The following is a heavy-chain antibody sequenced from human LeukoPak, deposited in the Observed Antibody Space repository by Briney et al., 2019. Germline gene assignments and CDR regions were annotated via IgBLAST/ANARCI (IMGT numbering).Heavy chain of an antibody. CDR3: ATRRGSGSSGYFDY. J-gene: IGHJ4*02. CDR1: GFTFSSYS. Sequence: PGGSLRLSCAASGFTFSSYSMNWVRQAPGEGLEWVSSISTSSSYIYYADSVKGRFTISRDNAKKSLYLQMNSLRAEDTAVYYCATRRGSGSSGYFDYWGQGTLVTVSS. V-gene: IGHV3-21*04. CDR2: ISTSSSYI. D-gene: IGHD1-26*01.